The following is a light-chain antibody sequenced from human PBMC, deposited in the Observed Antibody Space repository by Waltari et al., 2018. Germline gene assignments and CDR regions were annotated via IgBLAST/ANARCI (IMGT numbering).Light chain of an antibody. V-gene: IGKV1-39*01. J-gene: IGKJ1*01. Sequence: DIQMTQDPSSLSVSIGDRVTITCRASQSTGRYLSWYQQKSGRAPKLLISFASSLESGVPCRFSGTGSGTDFTLTINSLQPEDIGTYYCQQASRGPLTFGQGT. CDR1: QSTGRY. CDR3: QQASRGPLT. CDR2: FAS.